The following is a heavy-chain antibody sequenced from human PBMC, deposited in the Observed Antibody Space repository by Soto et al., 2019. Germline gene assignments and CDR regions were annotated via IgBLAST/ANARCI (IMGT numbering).Heavy chain of an antibody. J-gene: IGHJ6*02. CDR3: ARVSWREKYGMDV. Sequence: PGGSLRLSCAASGFTFSDSYMSWIRQAPGKGLEWISYITFSGNTVYYADSLKGRFTISRDNAKNSLYLHMNRLRAEDTAVYYCARVSWREKYGMDVWGQGTTVTVSS. V-gene: IGHV3-11*01. CDR1: GFTFSDSY. CDR2: ITFSGNTV.